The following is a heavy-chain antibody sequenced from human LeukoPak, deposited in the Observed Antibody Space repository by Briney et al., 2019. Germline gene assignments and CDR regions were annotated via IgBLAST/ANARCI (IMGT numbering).Heavy chain of an antibody. V-gene: IGHV3-23*01. D-gene: IGHD4-17*01. CDR3: AKDLSNRYGDYY. J-gene: IGHJ4*02. CDR1: GGSISSYY. CDR2: ISGSGGST. Sequence: ETLSLTCTVSGGSISSYYWSWIWQPPGKGLEWVSAISGSGGSTYYADSVKGRFTISRDNSKNTLYLQMNSLRAEDTAVYYCAKDLSNRYGDYYWGQGTLVTVSS.